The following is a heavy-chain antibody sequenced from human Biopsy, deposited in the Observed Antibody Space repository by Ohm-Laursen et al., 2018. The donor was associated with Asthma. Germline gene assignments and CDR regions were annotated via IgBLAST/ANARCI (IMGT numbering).Heavy chain of an antibody. CDR2: ISYDGSNK. J-gene: IGHJ4*02. Sequence: SLRLSCAASGFTFSSYAMHWVRQAPGKGLEWVAVISYDGSNKYYADSVKGRFTISRDNSKNTLYLQMNSLRAEDTAVYYCARDLHPTNHLGELSEGFDYWGQGTLVSVSS. D-gene: IGHD3-16*02. CDR1: GFTFSSYA. V-gene: IGHV3-30-3*01. CDR3: ARDLHPTNHLGELSEGFDY.